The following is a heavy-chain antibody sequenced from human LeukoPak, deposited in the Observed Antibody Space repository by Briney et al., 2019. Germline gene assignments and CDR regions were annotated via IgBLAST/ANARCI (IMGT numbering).Heavy chain of an antibody. J-gene: IGHJ4*02. CDR3: ARETRVMITFGGVSAGY. CDR2: INTNTGNP. D-gene: IGHD3-16*01. CDR1: GYTFTSYA. Sequence: ASVKVSCKASGYTFTSYAMNWVRQAPGQGLEWMGWINTNTGNPTYAQGFTGRFVFSLDTSVSTAYLQISSLKAEDTAVYYCARETRVMITFGGVSAGYWGQGTLVTVSS. V-gene: IGHV7-4-1*02.